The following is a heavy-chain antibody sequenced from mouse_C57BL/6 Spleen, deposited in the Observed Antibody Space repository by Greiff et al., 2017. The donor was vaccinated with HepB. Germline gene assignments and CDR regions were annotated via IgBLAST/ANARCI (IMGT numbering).Heavy chain of an antibody. CDR1: GFNIKDDY. CDR3: TTRGDYDGRVFDY. V-gene: IGHV14-4*01. Sequence: EVQLQQSGAELVRPGASVKLSCTASGFNIKDDYMHWVKQRPEQGLEWIGWIDPENGDTEYASKFQGKATITADTSSNTAYLQLSSLTSEDTAVYYCTTRGDYDGRVFDYWGRGTTLTVSS. CDR2: IDPENGDT. J-gene: IGHJ2*01. D-gene: IGHD2-4*01.